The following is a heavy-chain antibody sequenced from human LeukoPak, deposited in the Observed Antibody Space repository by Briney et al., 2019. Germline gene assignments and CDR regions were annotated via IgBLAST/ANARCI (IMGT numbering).Heavy chain of an antibody. Sequence: GGSLRLSCAASGFTVSNYWMFWVRQAPGKELVCVSQTHTDVSSTTYADSVKGRFTISRDNAKNTLYLQMNSLRAEDTAVYYCARGGVAGALDIWGQGTMVTVSS. D-gene: IGHD2-21*01. CDR2: THTDVSST. V-gene: IGHV3-74*01. J-gene: IGHJ3*02. CDR1: GFTVSNYW. CDR3: ARGGVAGALDI.